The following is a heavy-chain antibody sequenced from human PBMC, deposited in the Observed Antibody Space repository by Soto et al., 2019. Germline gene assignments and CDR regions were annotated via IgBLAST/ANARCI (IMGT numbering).Heavy chain of an antibody. J-gene: IGHJ4*01. CDR2: INHTGRT. CDR1: GGSISGYY. V-gene: IGHV4-34*01. Sequence: SETLSLTCAVYGGSISGYYWSWIRTSPGKGLEWIGDINHTGRTNYNPSLRSRVSISVDTSKNQFSLTLSSVTAADTAVYYCARGSKRSGRYYNPDLDYWGHGILVTVSS. CDR3: ARGSKRSGRYYNPDLDY. D-gene: IGHD3-10*01.